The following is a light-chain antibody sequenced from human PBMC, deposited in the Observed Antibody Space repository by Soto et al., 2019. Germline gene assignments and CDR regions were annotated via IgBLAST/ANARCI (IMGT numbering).Light chain of an antibody. V-gene: IGKV1-39*01. Sequence: DIQMTQSPPSLSASVGDRVTITCRASQSISSNFNWYQQKPGKAPKLLIYAASSLQSGVPSRFSGSGSGTDFTLKISSLEPEDFAIYYCQQSYRTPRTFGQGTKVEIK. CDR2: AAS. J-gene: IGKJ1*01. CDR1: QSISSN. CDR3: QQSYRTPRT.